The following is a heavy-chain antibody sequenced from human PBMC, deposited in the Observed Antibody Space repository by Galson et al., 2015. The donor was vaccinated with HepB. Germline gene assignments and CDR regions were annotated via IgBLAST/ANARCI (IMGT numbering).Heavy chain of an antibody. CDR1: GFTFSSYA. V-gene: IGHV3-23*01. Sequence: LRLSCAASGFTFSSYAMTWVRQAPGKGLEWVSSISGSGGTTYYADSVKGRFTISRDNSKNTLYLQMNSLRAEDTAVYFCAKAVWFGELSVSGQVGDYWGQGTLVTASS. J-gene: IGHJ4*02. CDR2: ISGSGGTT. CDR3: AKAVWFGELSVSGQVGDY. D-gene: IGHD3-10*01.